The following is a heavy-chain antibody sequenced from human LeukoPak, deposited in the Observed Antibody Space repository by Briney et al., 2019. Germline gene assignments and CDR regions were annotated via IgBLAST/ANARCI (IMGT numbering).Heavy chain of an antibody. CDR2: ISTTSSFI. D-gene: IGHD4-17*01. J-gene: IGHJ4*02. V-gene: IGHV3-21*01. Sequence: GGSLRLSCAASGFTFSSYSMNWVRQAPGKGLEWVSSISTTSSFIYYADSVKGRFTVSRDYAKNSLFLQMTSLGAEDTAVYYCARVAYGDYYFGYWGQGTLVTVSS. CDR1: GFTFSSYS. CDR3: ARVAYGDYYFGY.